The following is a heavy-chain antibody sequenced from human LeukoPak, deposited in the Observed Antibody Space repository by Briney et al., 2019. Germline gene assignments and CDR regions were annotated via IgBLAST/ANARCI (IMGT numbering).Heavy chain of an antibody. J-gene: IGHJ4*02. CDR1: GYTFTSYD. Sequence: GASVKVSCKASGYTFTSYDINWVRQATGQGLEWMGWMNPNSGNTGYAQKFQGRVTMTRNTSISTAYMELSSLRSEDTAVYYCTTAEMTTTSAGFDYWGQGTLVTVSS. CDR2: MNPNSGNT. D-gene: IGHD5-24*01. V-gene: IGHV1-8*01. CDR3: TTAEMTTTSAGFDY.